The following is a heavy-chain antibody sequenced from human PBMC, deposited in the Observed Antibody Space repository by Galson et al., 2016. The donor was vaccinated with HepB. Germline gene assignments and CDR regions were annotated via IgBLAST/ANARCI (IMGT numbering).Heavy chain of an antibody. V-gene: IGHV4-61*02. CDR3: AWGYSSSWYRWDKRHYYYYNYMDV. D-gene: IGHD6-13*01. CDR2: LNTTGST. Sequence: TLSLTCTVSGGSISSGSYYWSWIRQPAGKGLEWIGRLNTTGSTNYNPSLKSRVTISLDTSKNQFSLKLRSVTAADTAVYYCAWGYSSSWYRWDKRHYYYYNYMDVWGDGTTVTVSS. J-gene: IGHJ6*03. CDR1: GGSISSGSYY.